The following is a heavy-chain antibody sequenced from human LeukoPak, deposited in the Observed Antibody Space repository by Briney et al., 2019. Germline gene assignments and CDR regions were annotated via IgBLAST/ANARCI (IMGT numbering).Heavy chain of an antibody. D-gene: IGHD2-15*01. J-gene: IGHJ4*02. CDR3: ARLLGYCSGGSCFGDY. Sequence: PSETLSLTCTVSGGSISSSSYYWGWIRQPPGKGLEWIGSIYYSGSTYYNPSLKSRVTISVDTSKNHFSLKLSSVTAADTAVYYCARLLGYCSGGSCFGDYWGQGTLVTVSS. CDR2: IYYSGST. CDR1: GGSISSSSYY. V-gene: IGHV4-39*02.